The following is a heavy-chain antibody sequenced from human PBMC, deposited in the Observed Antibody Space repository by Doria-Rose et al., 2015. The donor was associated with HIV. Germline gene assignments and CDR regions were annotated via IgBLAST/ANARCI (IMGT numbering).Heavy chain of an antibody. J-gene: IGHJ6*03. D-gene: IGHD3-3*01. CDR1: GFSFESYA. Sequence: VQLVESGGGLVQPGRSLRLSCVGSGFSFESYAMHWVRLAPGKGLEWVAGISWDSGAIGNADSVEGRLTISRDNAMKSVYLEMRSLRPEDTAFYYCAKAPIIGPKYYFYMDVWGKGTSVTVSS. CDR2: ISWDSGAI. V-gene: IGHV3-9*01. CDR3: AKAPIIGPKYYFYMDV.